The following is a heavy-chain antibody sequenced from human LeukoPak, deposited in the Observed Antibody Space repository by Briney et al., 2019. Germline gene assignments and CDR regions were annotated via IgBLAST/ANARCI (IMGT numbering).Heavy chain of an antibody. CDR3: ARVTYYYGSGRKAPYNWFDP. Sequence: ASVKVSCKASGYTFTCYYIHWVRQAPGQGLEWMGWINPNSGGTNYAQKFQGRVTMTRDTSISTAYMELSRLRSDDTAVYYCARVTYYYGSGRKAPYNWFDPWGQGTLVTVSS. J-gene: IGHJ5*02. V-gene: IGHV1-2*02. D-gene: IGHD3-10*01. CDR2: INPNSGGT. CDR1: GYTFTCYY.